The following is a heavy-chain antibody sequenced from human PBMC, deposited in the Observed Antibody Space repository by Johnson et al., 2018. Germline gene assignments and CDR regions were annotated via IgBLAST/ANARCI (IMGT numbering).Heavy chain of an antibody. J-gene: IGHJ6*03. D-gene: IGHD5-12*01. Sequence: QVQLVQSGGGVVQPGRSLRISCAASGFTFSSYAIHWVRQAPGKGLEWVAVISHDGINKNHGDSVKGRFTISRDNSKNRLYLQMNSLRAEGSAVYYCARDNGGATEGYYMDVWGKGTTVTVSS. CDR3: ARDNGGATEGYYMDV. V-gene: IGHV3-30*04. CDR1: GFTFSSYA. CDR2: ISHDGINK.